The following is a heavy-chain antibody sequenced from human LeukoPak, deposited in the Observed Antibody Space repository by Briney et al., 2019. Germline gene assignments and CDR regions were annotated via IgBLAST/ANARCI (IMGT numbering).Heavy chain of an antibody. J-gene: IGHJ6*02. CDR2: ISYDGSNK. CDR1: GFTFSSYA. V-gene: IGHV3-30-3*01. Sequence: GGSLRLSCAASGFTFSSYAMHWVRQAPGKGLEWVAVISYDGSNKYYADSVKGRFTISRDNSKNTLYLQMNSLRAEDTAVYYCARDLEYYYYGMDVRGQGTTVTVSS. CDR3: ARDLEYYYYGMDV.